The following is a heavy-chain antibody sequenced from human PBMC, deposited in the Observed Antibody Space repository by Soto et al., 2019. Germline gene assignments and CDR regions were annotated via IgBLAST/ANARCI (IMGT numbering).Heavy chain of an antibody. D-gene: IGHD2-15*01. CDR3: ARVGVVVSYYYYYGMDV. V-gene: IGHV3-66*01. CDR1: GFTVSSNY. Sequence: EVQLVESGGGLVQPGGSLRLSCAASGFTVSSNYMSWVRQAPGKGLEWVSVIYSGGSTYYADSVKGRFTISRDNSKNTLYLQMNSLRAEDTAVYYCARVGVVVSYYYYYGMDVWGQGTTVTVSS. CDR2: IYSGGST. J-gene: IGHJ6*02.